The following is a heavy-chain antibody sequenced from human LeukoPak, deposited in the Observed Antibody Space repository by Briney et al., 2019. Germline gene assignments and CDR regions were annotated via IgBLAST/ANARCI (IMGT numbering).Heavy chain of an antibody. CDR2: IYTSGGT. D-gene: IGHD1-7*01. CDR3: ARHNWNYPGSY. V-gene: IGHV4-4*07. J-gene: IGHJ4*02. Sequence: PSETLSLTCTVSGGSISSYYCSWIRQPAGKGLEWIGRIYTSGGTNYNPSLKSRVTMSVDTSKNQFSLKLNSVTAADTAVYYCARHNWNYPGSYWGQGTLVTVSS. CDR1: GGSISSYY.